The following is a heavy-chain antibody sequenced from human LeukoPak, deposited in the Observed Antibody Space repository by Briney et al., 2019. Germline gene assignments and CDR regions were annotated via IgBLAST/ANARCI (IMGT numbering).Heavy chain of an antibody. CDR3: ASGGLWLPIRSD. V-gene: IGHV3-23*01. D-gene: IGHD3-10*01. CDR2: TSGSGHST. J-gene: IGHJ4*02. Sequence: TGGSLRLSCAASGFTFSSFAMSWVRQAPGKGLAWVSITSGSGHSTDFADSVKGRFTISRDNSKSTLFLQMNSLRVEDTAVYYCASGGLWLPIRSDWGQGTLVTVSS. CDR1: GFTFSSFA.